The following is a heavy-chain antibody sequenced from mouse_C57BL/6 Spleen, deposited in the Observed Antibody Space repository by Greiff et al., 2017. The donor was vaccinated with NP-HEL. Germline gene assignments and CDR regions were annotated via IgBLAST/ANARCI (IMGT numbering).Heavy chain of an antibody. D-gene: IGHD1-1*01. CDR3: ARDGKSYYGSSYVDY. J-gene: IGHJ2*01. Sequence: EVNVVESGGGLVKPGGSLKLSCAASGFTFSSYAMSWVRQTPEKRLEWVATISDGGSYTYYPDNVKGRFTISRDNAKNNLYLQMSHLKSEDTAMYYCARDGKSYYGSSYVDYWGQGTTLTVSS. CDR2: ISDGGSYT. CDR1: GFTFSSYA. V-gene: IGHV5-4*01.